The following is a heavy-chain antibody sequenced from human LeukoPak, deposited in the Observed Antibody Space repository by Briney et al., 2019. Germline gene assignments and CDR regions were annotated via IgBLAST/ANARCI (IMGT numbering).Heavy chain of an antibody. D-gene: IGHD6-13*01. CDR2: ISSSSSTI. CDR3: AKELGLAAADDY. CDR1: GFTFSSYS. Sequence: GGSLRLSCAASGFTFSSYSMSWVRQAPGKGLEWVSYISSSSSTIYYADSVKGRFTISRDNSKNTLYLQMNSLRAEDTAVYYCAKELGLAAADDYWGQGTLVTVSS. J-gene: IGHJ4*02. V-gene: IGHV3-48*01.